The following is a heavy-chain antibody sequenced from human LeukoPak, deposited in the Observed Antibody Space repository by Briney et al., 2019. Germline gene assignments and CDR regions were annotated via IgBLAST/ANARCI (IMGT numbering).Heavy chain of an antibody. CDR1: GYTFRSYA. CDR2: INVYNGYT. V-gene: IGHV1-18*01. D-gene: IGHD2-2*01. Sequence: GASVKVSCTTSGYTFRSYAISWVRQAPGQGLERMGWINVYNGYTNYARNFQGRVTMTTDTSTSTAYMEVRSLRSDDTAVYYCARVECSSTTCYDDYWGQGTLVIVSS. J-gene: IGHJ4*02. CDR3: ARVECSSTTCYDDY.